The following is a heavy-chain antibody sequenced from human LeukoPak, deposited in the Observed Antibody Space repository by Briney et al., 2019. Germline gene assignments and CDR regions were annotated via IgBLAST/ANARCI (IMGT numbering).Heavy chain of an antibody. V-gene: IGHV4-59*12. CDR3: ARGDIAVAGPDAFDI. CDR2: IYYSGTT. J-gene: IGHJ3*02. D-gene: IGHD6-19*01. Sequence: SETLSLTCTVSGGSISSYYWSWIRQPPGKGLEWIGYIYYSGTTNYNPSLKSRVTISVDTSKNQFSLKLSSVTAADTAVYYCARGDIAVAGPDAFDIWGQGTMITVSS. CDR1: GGSISSYY.